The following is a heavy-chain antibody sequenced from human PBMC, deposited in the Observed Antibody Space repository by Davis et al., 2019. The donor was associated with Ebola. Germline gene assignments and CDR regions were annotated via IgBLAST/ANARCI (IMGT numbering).Heavy chain of an antibody. V-gene: IGHV1-8*01. CDR2: MNPNSGNT. CDR1: GYTFTSYD. Sequence: ASVKVSCKASGYTFTSYDINWVRQATGQGLGWMGWMNPNSGNTGYAQKFQGRVTMTRNTSISTAYMELSSLRSEDTAVYYCARAPTWSQINYYCFDYWGQGTLVTVSS. D-gene: IGHD3-10*01. CDR3: ARAPTWSQINYYCFDY. J-gene: IGHJ4*02.